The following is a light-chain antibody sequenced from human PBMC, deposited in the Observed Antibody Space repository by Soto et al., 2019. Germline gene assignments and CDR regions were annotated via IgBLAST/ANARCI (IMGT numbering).Light chain of an antibody. V-gene: IGKV3-15*01. Sequence: EIVMTQSPATLSVSPGERATLSCRASQSVSSNLAWYQQKPGQAPRLLIDGASTRATGIPARFSGSGSGTEFTLTISSLLSEDFAVYYCQQYNNWPPYTFGQGTKLEIK. CDR1: QSVSSN. CDR2: GAS. J-gene: IGKJ2*01. CDR3: QQYNNWPPYT.